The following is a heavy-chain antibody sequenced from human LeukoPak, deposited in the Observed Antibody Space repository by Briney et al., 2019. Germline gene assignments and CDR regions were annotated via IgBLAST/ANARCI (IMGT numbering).Heavy chain of an antibody. D-gene: IGHD6-13*01. CDR1: GGSISSGGYY. Sequence: SQTLSLTCTVSGGSISSGGYYWSWIRQPAGKGLEWIGRIYTSGSTNYNPSLKSRVTMSVDTSKNQFSLKLSSVTAADTAVYYCARDSSSFDWFDPWGQGTLVTVSS. J-gene: IGHJ5*02. CDR3: ARDSSSFDWFDP. V-gene: IGHV4-61*02. CDR2: IYTSGST.